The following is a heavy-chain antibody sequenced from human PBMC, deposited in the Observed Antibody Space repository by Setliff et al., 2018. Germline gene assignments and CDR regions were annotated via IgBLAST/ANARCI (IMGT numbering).Heavy chain of an antibody. Sequence: GGSLRLSCAASGFTFSSYGMHWVRQAPGKGLEWVAFIRYDGSNKYYADSVKGRFTISRDNPKNALYLQMNSLRAEDTAVYYCAKDYPATSGDYYWFDPWGQGTLVTVSS. D-gene: IGHD4-17*01. V-gene: IGHV3-30*02. CDR3: AKDYPATSGDYYWFDP. CDR2: IRYDGSNK. CDR1: GFTFSSYG. J-gene: IGHJ5*02.